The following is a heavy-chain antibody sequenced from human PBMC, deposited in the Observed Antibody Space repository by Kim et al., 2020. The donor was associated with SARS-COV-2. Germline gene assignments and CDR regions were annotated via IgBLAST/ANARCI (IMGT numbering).Heavy chain of an antibody. CDR1: GFTFSNFG. CDR3: AKDMKWGAASPYYFEY. D-gene: IGHD1-26*01. J-gene: IGHJ4*01. V-gene: IGHV3-30*18. Sequence: GGSLRLSCVASGFTFSNFGMHWVRQAPGKGLEWVAVISYDGSNKDYADSVKGRFTISRDNSENTVHLQMKSLRAEDTAVYYCAKDMKWGAASPYYFEYWG. CDR2: ISYDGSNK.